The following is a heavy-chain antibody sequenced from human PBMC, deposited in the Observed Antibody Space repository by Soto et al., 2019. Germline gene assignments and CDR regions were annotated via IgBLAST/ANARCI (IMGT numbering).Heavy chain of an antibody. CDR1: GFTFSSYG. CDR2: IWYDGSNK. D-gene: IGHD6-19*01. Sequence: PGGSLRLSCAASGFTFSSYGMHWVRQAPGKGLEWVAVIWYDGSNKYYADSVKGRFTISRDNSKNTLYLQMNSLRAEDTAVYYCARVRYGGHSSGPRDAFDIWGQGTMVTVSS. V-gene: IGHV3-33*01. J-gene: IGHJ3*02. CDR3: ARVRYGGHSSGPRDAFDI.